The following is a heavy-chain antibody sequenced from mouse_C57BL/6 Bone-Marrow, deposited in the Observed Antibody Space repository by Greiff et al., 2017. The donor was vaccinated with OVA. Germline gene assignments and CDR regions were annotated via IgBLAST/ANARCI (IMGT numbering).Heavy chain of an antibody. CDR3: ARCITTVAPYAMDY. Sequence: QVQLQQPGAELVKPGASVKLSCKASGYTFTSYWMHWVKQRPGRGLEWIGRIDPNSGGTKYNEKFKSKATLTVGKPSSTAYMQLSSLTSEDSAVYYCARCITTVAPYAMDYWGQGTSVTVSS. V-gene: IGHV1-72*01. CDR1: GYTFTSYW. D-gene: IGHD1-1*01. CDR2: IDPNSGGT. J-gene: IGHJ4*01.